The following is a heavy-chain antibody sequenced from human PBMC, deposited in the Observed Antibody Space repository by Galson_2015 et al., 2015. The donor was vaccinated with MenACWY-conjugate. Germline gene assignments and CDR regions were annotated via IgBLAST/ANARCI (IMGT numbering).Heavy chain of an antibody. Sequence: SVKVSCKASGYTFTSYGISWVRQAPGQGLEWMGWISAYNGNTNYAQKLQGRVTMTTDTSTRIAYMELRSLRSDDTAVYYCARGYRLVTWRSLNYFDYWGQGTLVTVSS. J-gene: IGHJ4*02. CDR3: ARGYRLVTWRSLNYFDY. CDR2: ISAYNGNT. D-gene: IGHD3-16*02. CDR1: GYTFTSYG. V-gene: IGHV1-18*01.